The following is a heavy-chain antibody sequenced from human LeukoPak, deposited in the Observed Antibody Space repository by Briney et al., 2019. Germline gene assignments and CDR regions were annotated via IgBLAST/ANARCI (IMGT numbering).Heavy chain of an antibody. CDR3: ARDGSGSYYN. D-gene: IGHD1-26*01. Sequence: GGSLRLSCAPPGFTFSSYWTHCVRHAPGKGLVWVSRIDSDGSSTRYADSVKGRFTISRDNAKNTLYLQMNSLRAEDTAVYYCARDGSGSYYNWGQGTLVTVSS. CDR1: GFTFSSYW. V-gene: IGHV3-74*01. J-gene: IGHJ4*02. CDR2: IDSDGSST.